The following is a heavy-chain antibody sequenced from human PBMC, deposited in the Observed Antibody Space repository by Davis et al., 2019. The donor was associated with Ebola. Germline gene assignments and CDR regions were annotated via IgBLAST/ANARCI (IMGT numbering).Heavy chain of an antibody. CDR2: VSWNSGRI. V-gene: IGHV3-9*01. J-gene: IGHJ4*02. Sequence: SLKISCAASGFTFDDYAMHWVRQAPGKGLEWVSSVSWNSGRIDYADSVKGRFTIYRDNTKKSVHLVMNSLRVEDTALYFCAKWGFGESPDHWGQGTQVTVSS. CDR1: GFTFDDYA. CDR3: AKWGFGESPDH. D-gene: IGHD3-10*01.